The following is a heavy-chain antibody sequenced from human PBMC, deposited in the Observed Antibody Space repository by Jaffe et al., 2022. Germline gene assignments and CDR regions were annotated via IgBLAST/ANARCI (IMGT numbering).Heavy chain of an antibody. D-gene: IGHD2-15*01. CDR3: AKGGGSCCFDC. V-gene: IGHV3-23*01. CDR2: ISNSGAGT. J-gene: IGHJ4*02. CDR1: GFTFSNFA. Sequence: EVQLLESGGGLVQPGGSLRLSCAASGFTFSNFAISWVRQAPGKGLEWVSSISNSGAGTYYADSVKGRFTISRDNSRNTLYLQMNSLRAEDSALYFCAKGGGSCCFDCWGQGTLVTVSS.